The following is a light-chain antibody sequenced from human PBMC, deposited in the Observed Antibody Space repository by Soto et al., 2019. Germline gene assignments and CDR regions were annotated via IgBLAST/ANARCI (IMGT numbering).Light chain of an antibody. CDR3: HQYNDWPLT. J-gene: IGKJ1*01. CDR2: GAL. CDR1: QSVISN. V-gene: IGKV3-15*01. Sequence: ILLTQSAGTLSLSPGERSTLCCSATQSVISNLASYQQKPGQAPTLLLYGALTSATGIPATFIGTGSGTKFTLTISSLQSQDFALYYCHQYNDWPLTFGQGTKVDIK.